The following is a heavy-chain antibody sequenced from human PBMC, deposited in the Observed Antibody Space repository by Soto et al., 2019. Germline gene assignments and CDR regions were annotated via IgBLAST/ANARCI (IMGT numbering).Heavy chain of an antibody. CDR1: GGSISSYY. CDR3: ASLSWFGELFWANNAFGI. V-gene: IGHV4-59*08. Sequence: QVQLQESGPGLVKPSETLSLTCTVSGGSISSYYWSWIRQPPGKGLEWIGYIYYSGSTNYNPSLKSRVTIRVDTAKKLSSPEMSSVSDEDTAVSDCASLSWFGELFWANNAFGICGHGTMVTVAA. D-gene: IGHD3-10*01. J-gene: IGHJ3*02. CDR2: IYYSGST.